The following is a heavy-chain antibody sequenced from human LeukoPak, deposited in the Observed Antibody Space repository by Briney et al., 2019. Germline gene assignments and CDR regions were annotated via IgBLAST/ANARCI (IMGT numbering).Heavy chain of an antibody. J-gene: IGHJ4*02. D-gene: IGHD3-3*01. CDR3: ARVLLRSLPGYFDY. V-gene: IGHV1-18*01. Sequence: ASVKVSCKASGYTFTSYGISWVRQAPGQGLEWMGWISAYNGNTNYAQKLQGRVTMTTDTSTSTAYMELRSLRSDDTAVYYCARVLLRSLPGYFDYWGQGTLVTVSS. CDR2: ISAYNGNT. CDR1: GYTFTSYG.